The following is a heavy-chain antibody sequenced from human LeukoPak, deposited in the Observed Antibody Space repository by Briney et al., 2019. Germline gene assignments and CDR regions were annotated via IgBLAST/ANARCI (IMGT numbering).Heavy chain of an antibody. CDR3: AKDIHHRDGGDY. J-gene: IGHJ4*02. D-gene: IGHD3-10*01. CDR2: ISYDGSNK. Sequence: AGGSLRLSCAASGFTFSSYGMHWVRQAPGKGLERVAVISYDGSNKYYADSVKGRFTISRDNSKNTLYLQMNSLRAEDTAVYYCAKDIHHRDGGDYWGQGTLVTVSS. CDR1: GFTFSSYG. V-gene: IGHV3-30*18.